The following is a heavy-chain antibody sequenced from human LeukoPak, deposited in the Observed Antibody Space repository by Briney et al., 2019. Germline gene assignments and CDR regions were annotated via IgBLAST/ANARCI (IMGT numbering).Heavy chain of an antibody. CDR2: IRYDGSNK. D-gene: IGHD4-23*01. V-gene: IGHV3-30*02. Sequence: GGSLRLSCAASGFTFSSYGMHWVRQAPGKGLEWVAFIRYDGSNKYYADSVKGRFTISRDNSKNTLYLQMNSLRAEDTAVYYCASNPAGPTVASGDYWGQGTLVSVSS. CDR3: ASNPAGPTVASGDY. J-gene: IGHJ4*02. CDR1: GFTFSSYG.